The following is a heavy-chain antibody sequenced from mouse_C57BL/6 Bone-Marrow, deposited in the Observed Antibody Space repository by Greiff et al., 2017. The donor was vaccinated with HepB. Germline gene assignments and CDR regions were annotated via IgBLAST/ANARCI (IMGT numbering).Heavy chain of an antibody. J-gene: IGHJ2*01. CDR3: ARRSYGRSYFDY. CDR1: GYTFTSYW. V-gene: IGHV1-59*01. D-gene: IGHD1-1*01. Sequence: QVQLQQPGAELVRPGTSVKLSCKASGYTFTSYWMHWVKQRPGQGLEWIGVIDPSDSYTNYNQKFKGKATLTVDTSSSTAYMQLSSLTSEDSAVYYCARRSYGRSYFDYWGQGTTLTVSS. CDR2: IDPSDSYT.